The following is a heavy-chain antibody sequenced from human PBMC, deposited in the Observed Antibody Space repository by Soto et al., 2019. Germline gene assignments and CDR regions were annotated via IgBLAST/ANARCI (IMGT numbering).Heavy chain of an antibody. CDR2: IWYDGSNK. CDR3: ARVMDYYDSSGLFDY. CDR1: GFTFSSYG. D-gene: IGHD3-22*01. J-gene: IGHJ4*02. Sequence: GGSLRLSCAASGFTFSSYGMHWVRQAPGKGLEWVAVIWYDGSNKYYADSVKGRFTISRDNSKNTLYLQMNSLRAEHTAVYYCARVMDYYDSSGLFDYWGQGTLVTVSS. V-gene: IGHV3-33*01.